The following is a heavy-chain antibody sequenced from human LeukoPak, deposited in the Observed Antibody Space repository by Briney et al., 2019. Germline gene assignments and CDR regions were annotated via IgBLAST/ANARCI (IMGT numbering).Heavy chain of an antibody. Sequence: GRSLRLSCAASGFTFDDYAMHCVRQAPGKGLEWVSGISWNSGSIGYADSVKGRFTISRDNAKNSLYLQMNSLRAEDMALYYCAKDSSGSYYGPGRFFDYWGQGTLVTVSS. J-gene: IGHJ4*02. CDR1: GFTFDDYA. D-gene: IGHD1-26*01. CDR2: ISWNSGSI. CDR3: AKDSSGSYYGPGRFFDY. V-gene: IGHV3-9*03.